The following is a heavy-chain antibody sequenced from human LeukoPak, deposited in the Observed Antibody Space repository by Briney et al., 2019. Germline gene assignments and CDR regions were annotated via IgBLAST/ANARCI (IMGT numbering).Heavy chain of an antibody. D-gene: IGHD2-2*01. CDR1: GGTFSSYA. CDR3: AREGYCSSTSCYLDY. J-gene: IGHJ4*02. V-gene: IGHV1-69*04. CDR2: IIPILGIA. Sequence: SVKVSCKASGGTFSSYAISWVRQAPGQGLEWMGRIIPILGIANYAQKFQGRVTITADKSTSTAYMELSSLRSEDTAVYYCAREGYCSSTSCYLDYWGQGTLVTVSS.